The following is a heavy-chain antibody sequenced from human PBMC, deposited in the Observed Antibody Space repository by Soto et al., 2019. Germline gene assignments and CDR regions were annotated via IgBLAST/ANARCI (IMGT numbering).Heavy chain of an antibody. CDR1: GFTVSSSY. J-gene: IGHJ4*02. Sequence: EVQLVESGGDLVQPGGSLRLSCAASGFTVSSSYMSWVRQAPGKGLEWVSIIYSGGTTYYTDSVKGRFTISRDTSKNTLYLQMNSLRAEDTAVYYCATGSGAMGWNWNDWGLDYWGQGTLVTVSS. CDR2: IYSGGTT. V-gene: IGHV3-66*01. CDR3: ATGSGAMGWNWNDWGLDY. D-gene: IGHD1-1*01.